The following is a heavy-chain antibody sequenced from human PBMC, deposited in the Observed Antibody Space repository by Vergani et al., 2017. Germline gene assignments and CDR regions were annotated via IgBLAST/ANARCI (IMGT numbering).Heavy chain of an antibody. D-gene: IGHD3-10*01. CDR1: GGSISSGSYY. CDR3: ASTSLYYGSGAIGY. CDR2: IYTSGST. J-gene: IGHJ4*02. Sequence: QVQLQESGPGLVKPSQTLSLTCTVSGGSISSGSYYWSWIRQPAGKGLEWIGRIYTSGSTNYNPSLKSRVTISVDTSKNQFSLKLSPVTAADTAVYYCASTSLYYGSGAIGYWGQGTLVTVSS. V-gene: IGHV4-61*02.